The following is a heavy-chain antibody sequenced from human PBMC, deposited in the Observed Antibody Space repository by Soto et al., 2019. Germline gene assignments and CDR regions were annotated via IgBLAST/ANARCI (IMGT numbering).Heavy chain of an antibody. V-gene: IGHV4-34*01. CDR3: ARGHKYRYSGSYYFGY. D-gene: IGHD1-26*01. Sequence: SETLSLTCAVYGGSFSGYYWSWIRQPPGKGLEWIGEINHSGSTNYNPSLKSRVTISVDTSKNQFSLKLSSVTAADTAVYYCARGHKYRYSGSYYFGYWGQGTLVTVS. J-gene: IGHJ4*02. CDR2: INHSGST. CDR1: GGSFSGYY.